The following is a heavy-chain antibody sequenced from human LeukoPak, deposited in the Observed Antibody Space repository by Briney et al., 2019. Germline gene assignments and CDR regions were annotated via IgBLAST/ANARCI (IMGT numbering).Heavy chain of an antibody. Sequence: PGGSLRLCCAASGFTVSSNYVGWVRQAPGKGLEWVSVTYRDGSTYYADSVKGRFTISRDNSKNTLYLQMNNLRVEDTAVYYCARVMTAITNWFDPWGQGTLVTVSS. V-gene: IGHV3-66*01. CDR2: TYRDGST. D-gene: IGHD2-21*02. CDR3: ARVMTAITNWFDP. CDR1: GFTVSSNY. J-gene: IGHJ5*02.